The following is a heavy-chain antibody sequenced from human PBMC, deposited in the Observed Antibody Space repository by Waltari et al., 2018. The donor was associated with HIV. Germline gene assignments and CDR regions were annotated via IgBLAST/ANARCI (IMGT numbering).Heavy chain of an antibody. V-gene: IGHV3-7*01. Sequence: EVQLVESGGGLVRPGGSLRLSCEVSGFRFGCDWMSWVRQAPGKGLEWVANIKQDGREKYYVDSVKGRFNISRDNAKNSLYLQMNSLRDEDTAVYYCARDPGGADAFDFWGQGTMVTVSS. CDR3: ARDPGGADAFDF. J-gene: IGHJ3*01. D-gene: IGHD3-16*01. CDR1: GFRFGCDW. CDR2: IKQDGREK.